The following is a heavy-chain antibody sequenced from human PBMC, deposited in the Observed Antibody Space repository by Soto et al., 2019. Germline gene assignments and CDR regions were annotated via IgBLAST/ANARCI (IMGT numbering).Heavy chain of an antibody. V-gene: IGHV1-69*13. CDR2: IIPIFGTA. J-gene: IGHJ5*02. CDR1: GGTFSSYA. Sequence: SVKVSCKASGGTFSSYAISWVRQAPGQGLEWMGGIIPIFGTANYAQKFQGRVTITADESTSTAYMELSSLRSEDTAVYYCARDNCSSTSCNNWFDPWGQGTLVTVSS. D-gene: IGHD2-2*01. CDR3: ARDNCSSTSCNNWFDP.